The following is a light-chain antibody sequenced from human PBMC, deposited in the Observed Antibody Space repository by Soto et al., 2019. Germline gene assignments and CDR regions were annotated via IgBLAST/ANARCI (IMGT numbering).Light chain of an antibody. CDR1: SSDVGGYNY. Sequence: QSVLTQPRSVSGSPGQSVTISCTGTSSDVGGYNYVSWYQQHPGKAPKLMIFDVIERPSGVPDRFSGSKSGNTASLTISGLQAADEADYYCCSYAGDYKVFGGGTKVTVL. CDR2: DVI. CDR3: CSYAGDYKV. V-gene: IGLV2-11*01. J-gene: IGLJ3*02.